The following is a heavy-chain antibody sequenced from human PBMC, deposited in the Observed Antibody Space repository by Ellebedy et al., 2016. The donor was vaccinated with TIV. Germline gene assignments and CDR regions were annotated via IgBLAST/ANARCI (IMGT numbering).Heavy chain of an antibody. D-gene: IGHD2/OR15-2a*01. J-gene: IGHJ4*02. CDR3: VTNRGEGGLLSFFDF. CDR2: INSDGSST. V-gene: IGHV3-74*01. CDR1: GFTFTNYW. Sequence: GGSLRLSCAASGFTFTNYWVHWVRQVPGKGLERVSRINSDGSSTAYADSVRGRFTVSRDNAKNSLSLQMDSLRAEDAAMYFCVTNRGEGGLLSFFDFWGRGTQVTVSP.